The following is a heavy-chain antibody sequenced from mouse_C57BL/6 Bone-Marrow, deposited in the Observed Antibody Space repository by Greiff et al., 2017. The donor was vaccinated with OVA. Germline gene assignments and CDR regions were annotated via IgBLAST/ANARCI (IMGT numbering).Heavy chain of an antibody. V-gene: IGHV1-81*01. CDR3: AIIYYDYDGVFFAY. J-gene: IGHJ3*01. Sequence: QVQLQQSGAELARPGASVKLSCKASGYTFTSYGISWVKQRTGQGLEWIGEIYPRSGNTYYNEKFKGKATLTADKSSSTAYMELRSLTSDDSAVYFCAIIYYDYDGVFFAYWGQGTLVTVSA. D-gene: IGHD2-4*01. CDR1: GYTFTSYG. CDR2: IYPRSGNT.